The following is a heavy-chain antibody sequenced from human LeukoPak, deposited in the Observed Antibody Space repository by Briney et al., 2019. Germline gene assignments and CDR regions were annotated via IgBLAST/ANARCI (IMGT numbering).Heavy chain of an antibody. CDR2: INHSGST. V-gene: IGHV4-34*01. Sequence: PSETXXLXXXXXXXSFXXYXWXWIRQPPGKGLEWIGEINHSGSTNYNPSLKSRVTISVDTSKNQFSLKLSSVTAADTAVYYCARGPYKSGYSYGPALRFFDYWGQGTLVTVSS. CDR3: ARGPYKSGYSYGPALRFFDY. D-gene: IGHD5-18*01. J-gene: IGHJ4*02. CDR1: XXSFXXYX.